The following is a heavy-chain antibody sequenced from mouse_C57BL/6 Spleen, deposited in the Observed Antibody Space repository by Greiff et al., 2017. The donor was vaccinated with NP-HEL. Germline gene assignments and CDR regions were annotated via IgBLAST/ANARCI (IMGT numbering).Heavy chain of an antibody. Sequence: LVESGAELVRPGASVTLSCKASGYTFTDYEMHWVKQTPVHGLEWIGAIDPETGGTAYNQKFKGKAILTADKSSSTAYMELRSLTSEDSAVYYCTRRYYGSSHLFAYWGQGTLVTVSA. CDR2: IDPETGGT. CDR1: GYTFTDYE. J-gene: IGHJ3*01. V-gene: IGHV1-15*01. CDR3: TRRYYGSSHLFAY. D-gene: IGHD1-1*01.